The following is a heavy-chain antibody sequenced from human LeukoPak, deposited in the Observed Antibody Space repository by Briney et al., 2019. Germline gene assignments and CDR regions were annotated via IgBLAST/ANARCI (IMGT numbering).Heavy chain of an antibody. CDR1: GFTFSSYS. D-gene: IGHD2-2*01. J-gene: IGHJ4*02. CDR2: ISNRSSYM. CDR3: ARGSSTLGEYYFDY. Sequence: GGSLRLSCAASGFTFSSYSMNWVRQAPGKGLECVSSISNRSSYMYYADSVKGRFTISRDNAKNSLYRQMNSLRAEDTAVYYCARGSSTLGEYYFDYWGQGTLVTVSS. V-gene: IGHV3-21*01.